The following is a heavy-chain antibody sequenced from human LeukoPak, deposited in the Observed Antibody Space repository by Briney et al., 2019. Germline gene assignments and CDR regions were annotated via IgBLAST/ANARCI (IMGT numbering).Heavy chain of an antibody. Sequence: ASVKVSCKASGYTFTSYDINWVRQATGQGLEWMGWMNPNSGNTGYAQKFQGRVTMTRNTSISTAYMELSSLRSEDTAVYYCARVLLAVAGTGDAFDIWGQGTMVTVSS. CDR2: MNPNSGNT. J-gene: IGHJ3*02. CDR1: GYTFTSYD. CDR3: ARVLLAVAGTGDAFDI. V-gene: IGHV1-8*01. D-gene: IGHD6-19*01.